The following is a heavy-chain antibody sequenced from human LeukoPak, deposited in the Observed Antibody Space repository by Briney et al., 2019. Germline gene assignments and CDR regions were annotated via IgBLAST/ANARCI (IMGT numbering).Heavy chain of an antibody. CDR2: ISAYNGNT. J-gene: IGHJ4*02. CDR1: GYTFTSYG. CDR3: ARLSKDIVVVPAAIDLDY. V-gene: IGHV1-18*01. D-gene: IGHD2-2*01. Sequence: GASVKVSCKASGYTFTSYGISWVRQAPGQGLEWMGWISAYNGNTNYAQKLQGRVTMTTDTSTSTACMELRSLRSDDTAVYYCARLSKDIVVVPAAIDLDYWGQGTLVTVSS.